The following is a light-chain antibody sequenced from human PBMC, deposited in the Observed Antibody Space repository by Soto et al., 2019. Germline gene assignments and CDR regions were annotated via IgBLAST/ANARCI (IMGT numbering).Light chain of an antibody. CDR2: ENN. CDR1: SSNIGNNY. Sequence: QSVLTQPPSVSAAPGQKVTISCSGSSSNIGNNYVSWYLHLPGTAPKLLIYENNKRPSGIPDRFSGSKSGTSATLGITGLQTGDEADYYCGTWDSSLSAGVFGGGTQLTVL. V-gene: IGLV1-51*02. CDR3: GTWDSSLSAGV. J-gene: IGLJ7*01.